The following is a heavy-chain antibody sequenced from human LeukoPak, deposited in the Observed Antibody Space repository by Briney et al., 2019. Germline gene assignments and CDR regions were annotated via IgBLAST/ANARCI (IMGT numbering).Heavy chain of an antibody. CDR3: ASFGYCSGGSCSGVFDP. Sequence: ASVKVSCKASGYTFTSYGISRVRQAPGQGLEWMGWISAYNGNTNYAQKLQGRVTMTTDTSTSTAYMELRSLRSDDTAVYYCASFGYCSGGSCSGVFDPWGQGTLVTVSS. CDR1: GYTFTSYG. J-gene: IGHJ5*02. V-gene: IGHV1-18*01. D-gene: IGHD2-15*01. CDR2: ISAYNGNT.